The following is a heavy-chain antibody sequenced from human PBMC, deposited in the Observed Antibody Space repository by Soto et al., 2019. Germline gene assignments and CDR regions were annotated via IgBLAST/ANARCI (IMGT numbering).Heavy chain of an antibody. CDR1: GFTFRTFG. Sequence: QELLVETGGGVVQPGRSLRLSCAASGFTFRTFGMHWVRQAPGKGLEWVSVIWNDGSKKFYADSVKGRFTISRDNSNNTLYLQMDSLRPEDTAVYYCVTGNQNFFDYWGQGTLVTVSS. J-gene: IGHJ4*02. CDR3: VTGNQNFFDY. D-gene: IGHD1-1*01. V-gene: IGHV3-33*01. CDR2: IWNDGSKK.